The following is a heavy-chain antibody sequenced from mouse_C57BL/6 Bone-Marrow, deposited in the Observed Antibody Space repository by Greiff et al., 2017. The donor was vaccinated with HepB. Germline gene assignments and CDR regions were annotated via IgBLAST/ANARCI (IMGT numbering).Heavy chain of an antibody. V-gene: IGHV3-6*01. CDR3: AREEGLTGTDFDY. CDR1: GYSITSGYY. J-gene: IGHJ2*01. CDR2: ISYDGSN. Sequence: EVHLVESGPGLVKPSQSLSLTCSVTGYSITSGYYWNWIRQFPGNKLEWMGYISYDGSNNYNPSLKNRISITRDTSNNQFFLKLNSVTTEDTATYYCAREEGLTGTDFDYWGQGTTLTVSS. D-gene: IGHD4-1*01.